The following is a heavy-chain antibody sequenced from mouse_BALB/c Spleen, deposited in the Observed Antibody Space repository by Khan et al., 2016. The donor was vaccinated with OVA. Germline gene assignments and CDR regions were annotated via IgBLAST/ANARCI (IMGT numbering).Heavy chain of an antibody. V-gene: IGHV5-6-5*01. CDR2: IGSGGST. CDR1: GFTFSSYA. Sequence: EVQLQESGGGLVKPGGSLKLSCAASGFTFSSYAMSWVRQTPEKRLEWVASIGSGGSTYYPDSVKGRFTISRDNARNILYLQMSSLRSEDTAMYYCARVYGSSGVDYWGQGTTLTVSS. J-gene: IGHJ2*01. CDR3: ARVYGSSGVDY. D-gene: IGHD1-1*01.